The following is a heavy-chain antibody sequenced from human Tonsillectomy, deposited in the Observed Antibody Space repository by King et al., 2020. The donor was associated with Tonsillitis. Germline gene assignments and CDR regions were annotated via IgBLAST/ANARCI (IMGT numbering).Heavy chain of an antibody. CDR1: GFTFSDYS. CDR3: AKQRVPGIAARAFDY. CDR2: ISSTNRFI. V-gene: IGHV3-21*01. J-gene: IGHJ4*02. D-gene: IGHD6-6*01. Sequence: VQLVESGGGLVNPGGSLRLSCAASGFTFSDYSMNWVRQAPGKGLEWVSTISSTNRFIYYADSMKGRFTISRDNAKSSLYLEMNSLRVEDTAVYYCAKQRVPGIAARAFDYWGQGTLVTVSS.